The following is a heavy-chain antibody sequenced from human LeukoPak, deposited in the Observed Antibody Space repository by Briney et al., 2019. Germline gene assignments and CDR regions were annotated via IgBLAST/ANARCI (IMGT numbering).Heavy chain of an antibody. CDR2: INSSRSYI. Sequence: TGGSLRLSCAASGFTFSSYSMNWVRQPPGKGLVWVSSINSSRSYIYYADSVKGRFTISRDNAKNSLYLQMNSLRAEHSAVYYCARGVPRRGTLSPDPRLDGSGVHFDYGGQGTLVTVPS. J-gene: IGHJ4*02. CDR1: GFTFSSYS. D-gene: IGHD3-10*01. V-gene: IGHV3-21*01. CDR3: ARGVPRRGTLSPDPRLDGSGVHFDY.